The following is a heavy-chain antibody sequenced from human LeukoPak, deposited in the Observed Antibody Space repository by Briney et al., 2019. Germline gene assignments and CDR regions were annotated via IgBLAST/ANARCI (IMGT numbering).Heavy chain of an antibody. Sequence: GGSLRLSCAASGFTFSSYGMSWVRQTPGKGLEWVSSITGSGGSTYYADSVKGRFTIFRDNAKNSLYLQMNSLRAEDTAVYYCARVDRRAAAPPIRYFDYWGQGTLVTVSS. CDR2: ITGSGGST. D-gene: IGHD6-13*01. J-gene: IGHJ4*02. CDR1: GFTFSSYG. CDR3: ARVDRRAAAPPIRYFDY. V-gene: IGHV3-23*01.